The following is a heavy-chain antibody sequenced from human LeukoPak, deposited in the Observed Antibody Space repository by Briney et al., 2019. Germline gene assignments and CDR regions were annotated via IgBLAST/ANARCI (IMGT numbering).Heavy chain of an antibody. J-gene: IGHJ4*02. D-gene: IGHD3-3*01. Sequence: GGSLRLSCAASGFTFSSYAMSWVRQAPGKGLEWVSAISGSGGSTYYADSVKGRFTISRDNSKNTLYLQMDSLRAEDTAVYYCAKDNYDFWSGYDYWGQGTLVTVSS. CDR3: AKDNYDFWSGYDY. CDR2: ISGSGGST. V-gene: IGHV3-23*01. CDR1: GFTFSSYA.